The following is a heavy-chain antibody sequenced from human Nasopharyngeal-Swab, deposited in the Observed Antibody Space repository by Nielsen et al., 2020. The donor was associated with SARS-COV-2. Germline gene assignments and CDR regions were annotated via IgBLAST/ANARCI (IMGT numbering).Heavy chain of an antibody. CDR2: IYYSGST. Sequence: SETLSLTCTVSGGYISSGGYYWSRIRQHPGKGLEWIGYIYYSGSTYYTPSLKSRVTISVDTSKNQFSLKLSSVTAADTAVYYCARGGYYFDYWGQGTLVTVSS. J-gene: IGHJ4*02. V-gene: IGHV4-31*03. CDR3: ARGGYYFDY. CDR1: GGYISSGGYY.